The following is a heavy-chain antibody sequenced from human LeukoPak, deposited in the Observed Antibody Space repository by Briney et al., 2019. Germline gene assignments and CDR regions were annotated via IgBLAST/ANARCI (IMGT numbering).Heavy chain of an antibody. V-gene: IGHV3-23*01. CDR3: AIMHGYYDGSGYWVQ. CDR1: GFTFGSYG. Sequence: GGSLRLSCAASGFTFGSYGMSWVRQAPGRGLEWVSFITPNADRASYADSVEGRFAISRDNPRNTLYMQMNSLRDEDTAVYYCAIMHGYYDGSGYWVQWGQGTLVTVSS. J-gene: IGHJ1*01. D-gene: IGHD3-22*01. CDR2: ITPNADRA.